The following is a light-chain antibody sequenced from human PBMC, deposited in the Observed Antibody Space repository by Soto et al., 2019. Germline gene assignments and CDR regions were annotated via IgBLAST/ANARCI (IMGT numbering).Light chain of an antibody. CDR3: CSYAGIGTPYV. CDR2: EVT. Sequence: QSALTQPASVSGSPGQSITISCTGTSSDVGSYNLVSWYQQHPGKAPKLIIYEVTKRPSWVSNRFSGSKSGNTASLTISGLQAEDEADYYCCSYAGIGTPYVFGTGTKLTVL. CDR1: SSDVGSYNL. V-gene: IGLV2-23*02. J-gene: IGLJ1*01.